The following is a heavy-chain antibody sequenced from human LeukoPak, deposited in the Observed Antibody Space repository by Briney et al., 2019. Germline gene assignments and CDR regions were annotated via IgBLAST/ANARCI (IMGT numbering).Heavy chain of an antibody. Sequence: GASVKVSCKASGYTFTGYYMHWVRQAPGQGLEWMGWISAYNGNTNYAQKLQGRVTMTTDTSTSTAYMELRSLRSDDTAVYYCAIGYSYGPYYFDYWGQGTLVTVSS. D-gene: IGHD5-18*01. CDR3: AIGYSYGPYYFDY. CDR1: GYTFTGYY. CDR2: ISAYNGNT. V-gene: IGHV1-18*04. J-gene: IGHJ4*02.